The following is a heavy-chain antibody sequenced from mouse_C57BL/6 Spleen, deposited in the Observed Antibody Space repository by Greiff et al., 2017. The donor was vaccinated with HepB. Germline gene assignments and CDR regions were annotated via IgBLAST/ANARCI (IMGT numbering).Heavy chain of an antibody. Sequence: VQLVESGAELVRPGASVTLSCKASGYTFTDYEMHWVKQTPVHGLEWIGAIDPETGGTAYNQKFKGKAILTADKSSSTAYMELRSLTSEDSAVYYCTGKLGQRFAYWGQGTLVTVSA. CDR1: GYTFTDYE. D-gene: IGHD4-1*01. V-gene: IGHV1-15*01. CDR3: TGKLGQRFAY. CDR2: IDPETGGT. J-gene: IGHJ3*01.